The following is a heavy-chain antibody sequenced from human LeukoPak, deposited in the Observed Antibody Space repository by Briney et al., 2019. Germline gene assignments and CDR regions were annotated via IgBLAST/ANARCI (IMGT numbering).Heavy chain of an antibody. CDR3: TREEVRAPLDN. CDR1: GFTFSIYG. CDR2: IYYDGSNK. V-gene: IGHV3-33*01. J-gene: IGHJ4*02. D-gene: IGHD3-10*01. Sequence: GGSLRLSCAASGFTFSIYGMHWVRQAPGKGLEWVALIYYDGSNKYYADSVKGRFTVSRDNSKNTLYLQMNILRAEDTGISYCTREEVRAPLDNWGQGTLVTVSS.